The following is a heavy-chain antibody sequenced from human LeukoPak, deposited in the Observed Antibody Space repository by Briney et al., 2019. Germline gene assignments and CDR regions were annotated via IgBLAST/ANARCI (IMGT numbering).Heavy chain of an antibody. Sequence: ASVKVSCKASGYTFTDYHMHWVRRAPGQGPEWMGWINPNSGGTNYAQKFQGRVTMTRDTSITTAYMELSRLRSDDTAVYYCAREGWSDPWGQGTLVTVSS. CDR1: GYTFTDYH. CDR3: AREGWSDP. V-gene: IGHV1-2*02. CDR2: INPNSGGT. D-gene: IGHD2-15*01. J-gene: IGHJ5*02.